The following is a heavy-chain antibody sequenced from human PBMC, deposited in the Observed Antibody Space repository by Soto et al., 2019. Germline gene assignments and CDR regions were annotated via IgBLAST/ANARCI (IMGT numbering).Heavy chain of an antibody. V-gene: IGHV1-24*01. CDR2: VDPEEGER. D-gene: IGHD4-17*01. Sequence: ASVKVSCKVSGNTLTGLPMHWVRQAPGKGLEWMGSVDPEEGERVFAQRFQGRVTMTEDTSTDTAYMELSSLKSEDTAVYYCAAGVTTFDYWGQGTLVTVFS. J-gene: IGHJ4*02. CDR3: AAGVTTFDY. CDR1: GNTLTGLP.